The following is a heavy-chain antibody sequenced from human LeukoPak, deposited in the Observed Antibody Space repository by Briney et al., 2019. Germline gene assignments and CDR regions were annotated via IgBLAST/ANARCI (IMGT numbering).Heavy chain of an antibody. CDR3: AKDDVPSNWGTLGLFDY. D-gene: IGHD7-27*01. Sequence: GGSLRLSSAPSGFTLSTYAMSWVRQAPGKGLEWVSSISGSSSDTYYADSVKGRFTISRDNSKNTLYLQMNSLRAEDTAVYYCAKDDVPSNWGTLGLFDYWGQGALVTVSS. J-gene: IGHJ4*02. V-gene: IGHV3-23*01. CDR2: ISGSSSDT. CDR1: GFTLSTYA.